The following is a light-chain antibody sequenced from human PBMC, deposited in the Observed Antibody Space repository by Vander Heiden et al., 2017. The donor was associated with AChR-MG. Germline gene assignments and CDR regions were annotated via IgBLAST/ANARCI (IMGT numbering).Light chain of an antibody. Sequence: SYELTQPPSVSVSLGQMARITCSGEALPKKYDYWYQQKPGQFPVLVIYKDNERPSGIPERLSDSSSGTIVTLTISGVQAEDEADYFWLSADISGRVLGGGTKRTVL. CDR1: ALPKKY. CDR3: LSADISGRV. V-gene: IGLV3-16*01. J-gene: IGLJ2*01. CDR2: KDN.